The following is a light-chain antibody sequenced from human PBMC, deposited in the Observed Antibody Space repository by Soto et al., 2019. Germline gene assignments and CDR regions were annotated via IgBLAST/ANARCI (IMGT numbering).Light chain of an antibody. CDR3: SSYTSSNTGV. CDR2: EVS. Sequence: QSVLTQPASGSGSPGQSITISCTGTSSDVGGYNYVSWYQHHPGKAPKLMIYEVSNRPSGVSNRFSGSKSGNTASLTISGLQAEDEADYYCSSYTSSNTGVFGGGTKLTVL. CDR1: SSDVGGYNY. J-gene: IGLJ3*02. V-gene: IGLV2-14*01.